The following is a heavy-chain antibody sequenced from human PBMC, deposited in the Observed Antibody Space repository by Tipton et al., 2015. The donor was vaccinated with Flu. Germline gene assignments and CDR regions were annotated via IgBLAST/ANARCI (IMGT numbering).Heavy chain of an antibody. J-gene: IGHJ4*02. CDR1: GFTFTTFW. V-gene: IGHV3-7*01. CDR2: INQDGNEK. Sequence: GSLRLSCVASGFTFTTFWMGWVRQAPGKGLEWVANINQDGNEKYYVDSVKGRFTISRDNTKNSLSLQMNSLRAEDTAVYYCAKGFGTSLWGQGTLVTVSS. CDR3: AKGFGTSL. D-gene: IGHD3-3*01.